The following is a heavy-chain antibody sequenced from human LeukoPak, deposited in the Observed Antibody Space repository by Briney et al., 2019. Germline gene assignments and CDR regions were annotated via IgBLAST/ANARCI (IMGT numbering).Heavy chain of an antibody. CDR2: ISSDGSST. CDR3: ARTAYSDDSLGF. Sequence: RGSLRLSCAASGFTSSSYEMNWVRQAPGKGLVWVSRISSDGSSTSYADSVKGRFTISRDNAKNTLYPQMNSLRAEDTAVYYCARTAYSDDSLGFWGQGTLVTVSS. CDR1: GFTSSSYE. D-gene: IGHD5-12*01. J-gene: IGHJ4*02. V-gene: IGHV3-74*01.